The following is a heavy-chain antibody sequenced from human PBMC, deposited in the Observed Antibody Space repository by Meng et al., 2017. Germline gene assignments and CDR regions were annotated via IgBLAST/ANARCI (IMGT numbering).Heavy chain of an antibody. CDR2: VTHSGST. CDR1: GDSISGTYW. CDR3: ARAQLSRLFDY. J-gene: IGHJ4*02. Sequence: QGLLQESGPGLVKPSETLSLTCAVSGDSISGTYWWSWIRLPPGKGLEWIGEVTHSGSTYYNPSLQSRVTISVDLYNNQFSLRLFSVTAADTAVYFCARAQLSRLFDYWGQGTLVTVSS. D-gene: IGHD2-2*01. V-gene: IGHV4-4*02.